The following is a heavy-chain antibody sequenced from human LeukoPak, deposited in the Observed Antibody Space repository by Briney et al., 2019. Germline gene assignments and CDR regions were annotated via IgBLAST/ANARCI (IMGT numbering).Heavy chain of an antibody. J-gene: IGHJ6*02. D-gene: IGHD3-16*02. V-gene: IGHV3-21*01. CDR1: GFTFSSYS. CDR2: ISSSSSYI. Sequence: PGGSLRLSCAASGFTFSSYSMNWVRQAPGKGLEWVSSISSSSSYIYYADSVKGRFTISRDNAKNSLYLQINSLRAEDTAVYYCARLMITFGGVIEYYYYYGMDVWGQGTTVTVSS. CDR3: ARLMITFGGVIEYYYYYGMDV.